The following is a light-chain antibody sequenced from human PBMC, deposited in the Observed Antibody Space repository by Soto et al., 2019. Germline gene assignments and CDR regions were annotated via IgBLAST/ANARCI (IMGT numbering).Light chain of an antibody. CDR3: QVWDTSRDHLVV. J-gene: IGLJ2*01. V-gene: IGLV3-21*02. CDR2: DDS. CDR1: NIGSKN. Sequence: SSELTQPPSVSVAPGQTARITCGGNNIGSKNVHWYQQKPGQAPVLVVYDDSDRPSGIPERFSGSNSGNTATLTISRVEAGDEADYSCQVWDTSRDHLVVFGGGTKVTVL.